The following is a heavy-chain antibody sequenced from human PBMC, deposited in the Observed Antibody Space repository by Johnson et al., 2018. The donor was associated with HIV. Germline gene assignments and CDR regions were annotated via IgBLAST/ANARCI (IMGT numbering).Heavy chain of an antibody. D-gene: IGHD3-3*01. CDR3: ARDGKTYYNFWGGSDAFDI. Sequence: QVQLVESGGGLVQPGGSLRLSCAASGFTFSSYTMHWVRQSPGKGLEWVAFISHDGRNESYADSVKGRFTISRDNSSNNLYLQMRSRGVEDTAVYYCARDGKTYYNFWGGSDAFDIWGQGTLVTVSS. CDR1: GFTFSSYT. V-gene: IGHV3-30*04. J-gene: IGHJ3*02. CDR2: ISHDGRNE.